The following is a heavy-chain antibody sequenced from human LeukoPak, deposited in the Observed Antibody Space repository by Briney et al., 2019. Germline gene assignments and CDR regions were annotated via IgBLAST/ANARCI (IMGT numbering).Heavy chain of an antibody. J-gene: IGHJ5*02. Sequence: GGSLKLSCAASGFTFSGSAVHWVRQSSGKGLKWVGHIDKKDNLYATAYAESVKGRFTISRDDSKDTAFLHMDSLKTEDTALYYCTRDRGTYNWLDPWGQGTLVTVSS. V-gene: IGHV3-73*01. CDR3: TRDRGTYNWLDP. D-gene: IGHD2-15*01. CDR2: IDKKDNLYAT. CDR1: GFTFSGSA.